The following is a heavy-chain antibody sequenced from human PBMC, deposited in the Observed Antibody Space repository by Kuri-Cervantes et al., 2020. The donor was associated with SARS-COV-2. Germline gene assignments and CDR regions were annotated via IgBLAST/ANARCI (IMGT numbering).Heavy chain of an antibody. D-gene: IGHD3-10*01. CDR2: ISGSGSYI. V-gene: IGHV3-21*01. CDR3: ARGPTMVRGFTHGPLDY. CDR1: GFTFSNAW. J-gene: IGHJ4*02. Sequence: GGSLRLSCAASGFTFSNAWMNWVRQAPGKALQWVSSISGSGSYIYYADSVKGRFTISRDNAKNSLYLQMNSLRAEDTAVYYCARGPTMVRGFTHGPLDYWGQGTLVTVSS.